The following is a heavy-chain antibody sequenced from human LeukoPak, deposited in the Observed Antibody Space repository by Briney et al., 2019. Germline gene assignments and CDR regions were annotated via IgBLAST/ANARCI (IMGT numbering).Heavy chain of an antibody. V-gene: IGHV4-31*03. CDR2: IYYSGST. J-gene: IGHJ4*02. Sequence: SQTLSLTCTVSGGSISSGGYYWSWIRQHPGNGLEWIGYIYYSGSTYYNPSLKSRVTISVDTSKNQFSLKLSSVTAADTAVYYCARGRYSRPYYFDYWGQGTLVTVSS. CDR3: ARGRYSRPYYFDY. CDR1: GGSISSGGYY. D-gene: IGHD6-13*01.